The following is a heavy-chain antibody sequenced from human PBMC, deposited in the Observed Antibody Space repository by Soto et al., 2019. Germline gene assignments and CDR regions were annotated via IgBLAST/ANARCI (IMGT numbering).Heavy chain of an antibody. CDR1: GGSISSGGYY. J-gene: IGHJ6*03. D-gene: IGHD3-10*01. V-gene: IGHV4-31*03. Sequence: PSETLSLTCTVSGGSISSGGYYWSWIRQHPGKGLEWIGYIYYSGSTYYNPSLKSRVTISVDTSKNQFSLKLSSVTAADTAVYYCARDPPLPHYYMDVWGKGTTVTVSS. CDR2: IYYSGST. CDR3: ARDPPLPHYYMDV.